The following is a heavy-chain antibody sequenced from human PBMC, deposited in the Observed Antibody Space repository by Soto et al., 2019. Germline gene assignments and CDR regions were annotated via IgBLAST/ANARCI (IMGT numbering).Heavy chain of an antibody. CDR1: GGSFSGYY. Sequence: LSLTCAVYGGSFSGYYWSWIRQPPGERPEWKGRIYYSGSTYHNPTHKSRATVSVDTSKNQFSLKLSSVTAADTAVYYCARHPSDFWFDPWGQGTLVTVSS. CDR2: IYYSGST. J-gene: IGHJ5*02. D-gene: IGHD2-21*02. V-gene: IGHV4-34*04. CDR3: ARHPSDFWFDP.